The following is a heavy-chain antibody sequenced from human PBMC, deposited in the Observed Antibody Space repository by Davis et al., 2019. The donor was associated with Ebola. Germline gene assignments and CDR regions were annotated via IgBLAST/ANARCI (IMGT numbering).Heavy chain of an antibody. CDR3: ARYGQYCSSTSCYSEGFYGMDV. Sequence: ASVKVSCKASGYTFTSYDINWVRQATGQGLEWMGWMNPNSGNTGYAQKFQGRVTMTRNTSISTAYMELSSLRSEDTAVYYCARYGQYCSSTSCYSEGFYGMDVWGQGTTVTVSS. D-gene: IGHD2-2*01. CDR1: GYTFTSYD. V-gene: IGHV1-8*01. CDR2: MNPNSGNT. J-gene: IGHJ6*02.